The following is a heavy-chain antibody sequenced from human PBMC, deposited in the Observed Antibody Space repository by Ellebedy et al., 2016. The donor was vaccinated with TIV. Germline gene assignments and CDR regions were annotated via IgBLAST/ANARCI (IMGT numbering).Heavy chain of an antibody. Sequence: ASVKVSCKASGYTFTSYGIGWVRQAPGQGLEWMGWISAYTGNTNYAQKFQGGVTMTTDTSTSTAYMEVRSLRSDETAVYYCARANQQGVVVVGPAPNFDFWGQGTLVTVSS. J-gene: IGHJ4*02. D-gene: IGHD2-15*01. CDR1: GYTFTSYG. CDR3: ARANQQGVVVVGPAPNFDF. CDR2: ISAYTGNT. V-gene: IGHV1-18*01.